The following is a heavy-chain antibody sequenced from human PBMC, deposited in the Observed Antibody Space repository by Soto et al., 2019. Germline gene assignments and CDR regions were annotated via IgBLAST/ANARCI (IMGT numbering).Heavy chain of an antibody. CDR2: IHSDGSIT. CDR1: GFTFSSYW. V-gene: IGHV3-74*01. D-gene: IGHD5-18*01. Sequence: EVQLVESGGGLVQPGGSLRVSCAASGFTFSSYWIHWVRRAPGKGLVWVSRIHSDGSITYYADSVKGRFTISRDNAKNTAYLEMNSLRAEDTAVYYCARETYSYGLDYWGQGTLVTVSS. CDR3: ARETYSYGLDY. J-gene: IGHJ4*02.